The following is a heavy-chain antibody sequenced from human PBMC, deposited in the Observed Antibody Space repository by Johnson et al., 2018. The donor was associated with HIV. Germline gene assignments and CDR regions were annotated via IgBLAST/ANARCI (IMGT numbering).Heavy chain of an antibody. V-gene: IGHV3-30*02. D-gene: IGHD6-19*01. Sequence: QVQLVESGGGVVQPGGSLRLSCAASGFTFSSYGMHWVRQAPGKGLEWVAFIRYDGSNKYYADSVKGRFTISRDNSKNTLYLQMNSLRAEDTAVYYCAKDFAGRGWFFWGQGTMVTVSS. J-gene: IGHJ3*01. CDR3: AKDFAGRGWFF. CDR1: GFTFSSYG. CDR2: IRYDGSNK.